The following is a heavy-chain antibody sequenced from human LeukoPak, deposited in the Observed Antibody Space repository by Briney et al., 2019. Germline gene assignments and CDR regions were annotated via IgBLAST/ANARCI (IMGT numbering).Heavy chain of an antibody. V-gene: IGHV3-30*18. Sequence: GGSLRLSCAASGFTFSVYGMHWVRQGPGKGLEWVALISHDGGNKNCTDSVKGRFTISRDNSKNTVYLQMNSLRPEDTAVYYCAKPRGGYYFDYWGQGTLVTVSS. CDR2: ISHDGGNK. CDR1: GFTFSVYG. J-gene: IGHJ4*02. D-gene: IGHD3-3*01. CDR3: AKPRGGYYFDY.